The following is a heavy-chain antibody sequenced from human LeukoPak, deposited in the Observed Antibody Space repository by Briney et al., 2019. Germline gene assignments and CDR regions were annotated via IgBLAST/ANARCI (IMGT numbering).Heavy chain of an antibody. V-gene: IGHV3-30*03. CDR1: GFIFSNSA. CDR2: ISYDGSNK. D-gene: IGHD3-10*01. CDR3: AELTSMVEQY. Sequence: GRSLRLSCAASGFIFSNSAMHWVRQAPGKGLEWVAVISYDGSNKYYADSVKGRFTISRDNSKNTLYLQMNSLRAEDTAVYYCAELTSMVEQYWGQGTLVTVSS. J-gene: IGHJ4*02.